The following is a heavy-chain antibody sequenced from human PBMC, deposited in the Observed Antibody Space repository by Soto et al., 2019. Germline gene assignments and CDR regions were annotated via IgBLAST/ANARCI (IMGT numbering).Heavy chain of an antibody. CDR2: ITVGSSHI. J-gene: IGHJ4*02. CDR1: GFPFSAYS. CDR3: SRSPEVGVRGAY. D-gene: IGHD3-16*01. V-gene: IGHV3-21*01. Sequence: GGSLRLSCTGSGFPFSAYSMNWVRPAPGKGLEWVSSITVGSSHIYQPNSMKGRFTISRDDAKNSVYLQIDSLRDEDTALYYCSRSPEVGVRGAYWGQGTLVTVSS.